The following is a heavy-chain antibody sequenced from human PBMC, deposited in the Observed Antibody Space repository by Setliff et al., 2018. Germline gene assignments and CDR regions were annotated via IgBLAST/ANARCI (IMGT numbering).Heavy chain of an antibody. V-gene: IGHV3-21*01. Sequence: PGGSLRLSCAASGLIFTSYSMNWVRQAPGKGLEWVSSISSSSAYIYYADSVKGRFTISRDNAKNSVYLQMNSLKIEDTAVYFCARERGAGSSRWYSHDGFDIWGQGTMVTVSS. CDR3: ARERGAGSSRWYSHDGFDI. CDR1: GLIFTSYS. D-gene: IGHD6-13*01. J-gene: IGHJ3*02. CDR2: ISSSSAYI.